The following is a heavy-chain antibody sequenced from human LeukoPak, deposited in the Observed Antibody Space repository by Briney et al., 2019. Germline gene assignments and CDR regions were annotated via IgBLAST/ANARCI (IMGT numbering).Heavy chain of an antibody. CDR2: IYYSGSA. D-gene: IGHD3-10*01. CDR1: GGSISTDS. J-gene: IGHJ4*02. CDR3: ARSYGSGNYFVY. V-gene: IGHV4-59*01. Sequence: PSETLSLTCTVSGGSISTDSWSWIRQPPGKGLEWIGYIYYSGSAKYNPSLKSRVTISVDTSKNQFSLKLSSVTEADTAVYYCARSYGSGNYFVYWGQRTLVTVSS.